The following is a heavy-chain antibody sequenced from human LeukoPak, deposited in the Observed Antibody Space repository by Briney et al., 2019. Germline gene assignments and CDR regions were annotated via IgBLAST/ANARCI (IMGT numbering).Heavy chain of an antibody. CDR3: APWICSSTTCYLDF. J-gene: IGHJ4*02. V-gene: IGHV3-53*01. Sequence: PGGSLRLSCAVSGFDVNDNHMYWVRQGPGKGLEWVAIIYSDGKTYYADSVRGRFTISRDNAKNSLYLQMNSLRAEDTAVYYCAPWICSSTTCYLDFWGQGTLVTVSS. CDR1: GFDVNDNH. D-gene: IGHD2-2*01. CDR2: IYSDGKT.